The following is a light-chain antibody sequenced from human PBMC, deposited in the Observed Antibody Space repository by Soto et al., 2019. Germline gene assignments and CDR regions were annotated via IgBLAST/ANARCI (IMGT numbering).Light chain of an antibody. V-gene: IGLV2-8*01. Sequence: QSVLTQPPSASGSPGQSVTISCTGTSSDFGGYNYVSWYQQHPGKAPKLMIYEVSKRPSGVPDRFSGSKSGNTASLTVSGLQAEDEADYYCAAWDDSLNGYVFGTGTKVTVL. CDR1: SSDFGGYNY. CDR3: AAWDDSLNGYV. J-gene: IGLJ1*01. CDR2: EVS.